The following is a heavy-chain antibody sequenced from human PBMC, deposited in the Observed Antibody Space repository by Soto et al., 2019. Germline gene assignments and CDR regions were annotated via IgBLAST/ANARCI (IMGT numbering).Heavy chain of an antibody. CDR3: ARGSHYDSSGYYYDYYYYGMDV. CDR2: ISAYNGNT. D-gene: IGHD3-22*01. V-gene: IGHV1-18*04. J-gene: IGHJ6*02. Sequence: ASVKVSCKASGYTFTSYGISWVRQAPGQGLEWMGWISAYNGNTNYAQKLQGRVTMTTDTSTSTAYMELRSLRSDDTAVYYCARGSHYDSSGYYYDYYYYGMDVWGQGTTVTVSS. CDR1: GYTFTSYG.